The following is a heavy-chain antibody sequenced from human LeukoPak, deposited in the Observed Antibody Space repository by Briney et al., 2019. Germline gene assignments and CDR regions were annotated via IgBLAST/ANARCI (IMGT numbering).Heavy chain of an antibody. CDR2: LNDDGSDT. CDR1: GFTFKLYW. Sequence: GSLRLSCAASGFTFKLYWMHWVRQVPGKRPVWVSHLNDDGSDTIYADSVRGRFTISRDDAKNSLYLQMDSLRAEDTAVYYCARGTGVVVVPAARYYYYYYMDVWGKGTTVTVSS. J-gene: IGHJ6*03. V-gene: IGHV3-74*01. CDR3: ARGTGVVVVPAARYYYYYYMDV. D-gene: IGHD2-2*01.